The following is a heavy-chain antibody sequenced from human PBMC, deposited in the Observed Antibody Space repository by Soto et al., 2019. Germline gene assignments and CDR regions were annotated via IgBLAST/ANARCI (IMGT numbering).Heavy chain of an antibody. D-gene: IGHD3-22*01. CDR3: ARSSGGHLYYFEY. CDR1: GYRFTSYW. Sequence: GESLKISCKGSGYRFTSYWIGWVRQMPGKGLEWMGIIYPGDSETRYSPSFQGQVTISADKSISTAYLQWSSLKASVTAMYYCARSSGGHLYYFEYWGQGTQVTVSS. J-gene: IGHJ4*02. V-gene: IGHV5-51*01. CDR2: IYPGDSET.